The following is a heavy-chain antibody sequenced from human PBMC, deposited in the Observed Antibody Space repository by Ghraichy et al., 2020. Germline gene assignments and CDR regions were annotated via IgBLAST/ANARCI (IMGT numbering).Heavy chain of an antibody. D-gene: IGHD6-13*01. CDR3: ARDTPAAADTSYYYYYGMDV. J-gene: IGHJ6*02. Sequence: ASVKVSCKASGYTFTSYGISWVRQAPGQGLEWMGWISAYNGNTNYAQKLQGRVTMTTDTSTSTAYMELRSLRSDDTAVYYCARDTPAAADTSYYYYYGMDVWGQGTTVTVSS. CDR2: ISAYNGNT. CDR1: GYTFTSYG. V-gene: IGHV1-18*01.